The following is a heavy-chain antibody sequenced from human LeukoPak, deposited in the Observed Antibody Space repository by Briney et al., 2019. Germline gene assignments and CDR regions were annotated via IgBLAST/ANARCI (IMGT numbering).Heavy chain of an antibody. CDR2: ISYDGSNK. CDR3: AKDRARSIAAAGTPIDY. Sequence: GGSLRLSCAAYGFTFSSYGMHWVRQAPGKGLEWVAVISYDGSNKYYADSVKGRFTISRDNSKNTLYLQMNSLRAEDTAVYYCAKDRARSIAAAGTPIDYWGQGTLVTVSS. CDR1: GFTFSSYG. V-gene: IGHV3-30*18. J-gene: IGHJ4*02. D-gene: IGHD6-13*01.